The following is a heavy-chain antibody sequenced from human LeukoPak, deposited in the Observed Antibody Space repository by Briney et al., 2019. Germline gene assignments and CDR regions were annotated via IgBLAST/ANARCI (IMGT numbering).Heavy chain of an antibody. D-gene: IGHD3-3*01. CDR1: GYTFTGYY. Sequence: ASVKVPCKASGYTFTGYYMHWVRQAPGQGLEWMGRINPNSGGTNYAQKFQGRVTMTRDTSISTAYMELSRLRSDDTAVYYCARIGDFWSGYFHYWGQGTLVTVSS. CDR2: INPNSGGT. CDR3: ARIGDFWSGYFHY. V-gene: IGHV1-2*06. J-gene: IGHJ4*02.